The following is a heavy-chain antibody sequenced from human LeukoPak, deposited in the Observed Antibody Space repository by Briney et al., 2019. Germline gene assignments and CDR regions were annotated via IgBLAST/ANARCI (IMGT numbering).Heavy chain of an antibody. CDR3: AKGAAYPSLDI. V-gene: IGHV3-30*02. Sequence: GGSLRLSCTASGFSFSSSAMHWVRQAPGKGLEWVTFIRYDGSHKYYADSVRGRFAISRDTSTNTLYLQMNSLRSEDTAVYYCAKGAAYPSLDIWGHGTMVTVSS. D-gene: IGHD6-25*01. J-gene: IGHJ3*02. CDR2: IRYDGSHK. CDR1: GFSFSSSA.